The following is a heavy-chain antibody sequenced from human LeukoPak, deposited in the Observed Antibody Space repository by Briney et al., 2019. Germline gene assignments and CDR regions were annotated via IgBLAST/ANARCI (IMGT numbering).Heavy chain of an antibody. CDR2: ISRSGTPI. J-gene: IGHJ4*02. Sequence: GGSLRLSCAASGFTFNDYYMNWIRQAPGKGLEWVSYISRSGTPIYYADSVKGRFTISRDNSKNTLYLQMNSLRAEDTAVYYCAKDEQALELPPYYFDYWGQGTLVTVSS. D-gene: IGHD1-7*01. CDR3: AKDEQALELPPYYFDY. V-gene: IGHV3-11*04. CDR1: GFTFNDYY.